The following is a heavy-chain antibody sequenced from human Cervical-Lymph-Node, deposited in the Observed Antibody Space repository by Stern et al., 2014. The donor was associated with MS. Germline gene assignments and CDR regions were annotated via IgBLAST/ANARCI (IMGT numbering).Heavy chain of an antibody. D-gene: IGHD5-18*01. CDR3: TTDQGYSFGYTKLDY. V-gene: IGHV3-15*01. J-gene: IGHJ4*02. CDR2: IKSKVDGETT. Sequence: VQLVESGGGLVKPGESLRLSCAISGRTFTDAWLSWVRQVPGQGLEWAGRIKSKVDGETTDYAAPVKGRFTISRDDSKKTLYLQMNSLKTEDTAVYYCTTDQGYSFGYTKLDYWGQGSLVTVSS. CDR1: GRTFTDAW.